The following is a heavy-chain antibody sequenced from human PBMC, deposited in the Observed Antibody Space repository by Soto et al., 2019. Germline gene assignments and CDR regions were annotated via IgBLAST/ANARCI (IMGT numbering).Heavy chain of an antibody. CDR1: GFTVSSNY. V-gene: IGHV3-53*01. CDR3: ARHGSGDYRGYFDY. CDR2: IYSGGST. J-gene: IGHJ4*02. Sequence: EVQLVESGGGLIQPGGSLRLSCAASGFTVSSNYMSWVRQAPGKGLEWVSVIYSGGSTYYADSVKGRFTISRDNYKNTLYLQMNSLRAEDTAVYYCARHGSGDYRGYFDYWGQGNLVTVSS. D-gene: IGHD4-17*01.